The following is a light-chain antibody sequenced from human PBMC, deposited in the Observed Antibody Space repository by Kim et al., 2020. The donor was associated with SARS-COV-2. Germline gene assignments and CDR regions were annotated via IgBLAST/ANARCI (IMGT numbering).Light chain of an antibody. CDR3: QQYKSYRT. J-gene: IGKJ1*01. Sequence: GDRVTITCRANQSISSRLAWYQQKSGNAPKLLIYDASSLQSGVPSRFAGSGSVTEFTLTISSLQPDDFATYYCQQYKSYRTFGQGTKVDIK. V-gene: IGKV1-5*01. CDR2: DAS. CDR1: QSISSR.